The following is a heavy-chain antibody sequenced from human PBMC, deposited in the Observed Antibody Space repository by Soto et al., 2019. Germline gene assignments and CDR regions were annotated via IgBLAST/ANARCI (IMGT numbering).Heavy chain of an antibody. CDR3: AKDNRDGYNFYYYGMDV. V-gene: IGHV3-43*01. D-gene: IGHD5-12*01. J-gene: IGHJ6*02. Sequence: GGSLRLSCAVSGFTFDDYTMHWVRQAPGKSLEWVSLISWDGGSTYYADSVKGRFTISRDNSKNSLYLQMNSLRTEDTALYYCAKDNRDGYNFYYYGMDVWGQGTTVTVSS. CDR2: ISWDGGST. CDR1: GFTFDDYT.